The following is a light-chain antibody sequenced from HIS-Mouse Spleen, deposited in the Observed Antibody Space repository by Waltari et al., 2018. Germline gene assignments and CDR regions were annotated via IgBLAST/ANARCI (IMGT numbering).Light chain of an antibody. J-gene: IGLJ3*02. CDR3: CSYAGSSPLTV. V-gene: IGLV2-23*01. CDR1: SSDVGSYNL. CDR2: EGS. Sequence: QSALTQPASVSGSPGQSITISCTGTSSDVGSYNLVSWYQQHPGKAPKLMIYEGSKRPSWVSNRFSGSKSGNTASLTISGLQAEDEADYYCCSYAGSSPLTVFGGGTKLTVL.